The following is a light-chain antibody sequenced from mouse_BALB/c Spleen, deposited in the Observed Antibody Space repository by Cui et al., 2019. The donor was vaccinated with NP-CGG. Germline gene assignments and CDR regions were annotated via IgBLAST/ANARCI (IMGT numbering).Light chain of an antibody. J-gene: IGLJ3*01. CDR3: ALWYSNHWI. Sequence: QAVGTQESALTTSPGETVTLTCRSNTGAVTSNNFANWVQEKPDHLFTGLIGGTNNRAPGVPARFSGSLIGDKAALTITGAQTEDEAIYFCALWYSNHWIFGSGTKVTVL. CDR1: TGAVTSNNF. CDR2: GTN. V-gene: IGLV1*01.